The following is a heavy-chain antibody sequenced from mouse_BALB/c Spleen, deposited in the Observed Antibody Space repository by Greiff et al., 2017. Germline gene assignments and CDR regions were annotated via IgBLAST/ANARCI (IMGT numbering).Heavy chain of an antibody. CDR2: ISSGGST. V-gene: IGHV5-6-5*01. Sequence: EVKVVESGGGLVKPGGSLKLSCAASGFTFSSYAMSWVRQTPEKRLEWVASISSGGSTYYPDSVKGRFTISRDNARNILYLQMSSLRSEDTAMYYCAREKYGNYNAWFAYWGQGTLVTVSA. J-gene: IGHJ3*01. CDR1: GFTFSSYA. CDR3: AREKYGNYNAWFAY. D-gene: IGHD2-10*02.